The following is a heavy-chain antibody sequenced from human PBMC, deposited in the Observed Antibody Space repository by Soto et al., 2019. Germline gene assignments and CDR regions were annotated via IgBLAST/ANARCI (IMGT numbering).Heavy chain of an antibody. Sequence: GGSLRLSCLASGFTFGDYAMSWFRQAPGKGLEWVGFIRSKTYGGTTEYAASVKGRFTISRDDSKSIAYLQMNGLKTEDTAVYYCSRGAYYFDYWGQGTLVTVSS. V-gene: IGHV3-49*03. CDR2: IRSKTYGGTT. CDR1: GFTFGDYA. CDR3: SRGAYYFDY. J-gene: IGHJ4*02. D-gene: IGHD2-21*01.